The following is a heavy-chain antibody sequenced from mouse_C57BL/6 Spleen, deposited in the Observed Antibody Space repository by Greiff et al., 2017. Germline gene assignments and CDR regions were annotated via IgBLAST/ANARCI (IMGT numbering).Heavy chain of an antibody. D-gene: IGHD1-1*01. CDR2: INPNNGGT. CDR1: GYTFTDYN. V-gene: IGHV1-22*01. Sequence: EVQLKQSGPELVKPGASVKMSCKASGYTFTDYNMHWVKQSHGKSLEWIGYINPNNGGTSYNQKFKGKATLTVNKSSSTAYMELRSLTSEDSAVYYCARNYYGSRDYFDYWGQGTTLTVSS. CDR3: ARNYYGSRDYFDY. J-gene: IGHJ2*01.